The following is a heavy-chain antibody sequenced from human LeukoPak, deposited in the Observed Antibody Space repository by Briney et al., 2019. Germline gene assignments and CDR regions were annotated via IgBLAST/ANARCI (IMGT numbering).Heavy chain of an antibody. V-gene: IGHV4-34*01. J-gene: IGHJ4*02. CDR1: GGSFSSYY. D-gene: IGHD3-22*01. CDR2: INHSGST. CDR3: ATGNLNYYDSNGYLIR. Sequence: SETLSLTCAVYGGSFSSYYWSWIRQPPGKGLEWIGEINHSGSTNYNPSLKSRVTISVDTSMNQFSLKLSSVTAADTAVYYCATGNLNYYDSNGYLIRWGQGTLVTVSP.